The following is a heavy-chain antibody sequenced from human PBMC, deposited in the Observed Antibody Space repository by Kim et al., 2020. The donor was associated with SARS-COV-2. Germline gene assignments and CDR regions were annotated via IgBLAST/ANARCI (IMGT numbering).Heavy chain of an antibody. V-gene: IGHV3-23*01. CDR3: AKSAPPGKRRFGMDC. CDR2: LGSRGTI. CDR1: GFTFSNYA. J-gene: IGHJ6*01. Sequence: GGSLRLSCAASGFTFSNYAMNWVRQAPGEGLEWVSRLGSRGTIYYEASVKSGLIVCSDNSRDTSHLLMISMRGEDSAIDYCAKSAPPGKRRFGMDCWGQG. D-gene: IGHD1-1*01.